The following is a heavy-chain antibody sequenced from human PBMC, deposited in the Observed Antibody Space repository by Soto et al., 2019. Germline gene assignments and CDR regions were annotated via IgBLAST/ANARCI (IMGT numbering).Heavy chain of an antibody. D-gene: IGHD6-19*01. CDR3: ARGNSSGWYPVY. CDR2: ISSSSSYI. CDR1: GFTFSSYS. Sequence: LRLSCAASGFTFSSYSMNWVRQAPGKGLEWVSSISSSSSYIYYADSVKGRFTISRDNAKNSLYLQMNSLRAEDTAVYYCARGNSSGWYPVYWGQGTLVTVSS. J-gene: IGHJ4*02. V-gene: IGHV3-21*01.